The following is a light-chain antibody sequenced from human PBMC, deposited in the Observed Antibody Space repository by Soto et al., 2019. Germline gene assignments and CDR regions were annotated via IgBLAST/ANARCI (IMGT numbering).Light chain of an antibody. J-gene: IGKJ4*01. Sequence: DVHMTQAPSTLSASVGDRVTITCRASQSINNLLAWYQQKPGKAPKFLIYDVSTLESGVPSRFSGSGSGTEFTLTISSLQPEDVATYYCQKCKTAPFTFGGGTKVDIK. CDR1: QSINNL. V-gene: IGKV1-5*01. CDR3: QKCKTAPFT. CDR2: DVS.